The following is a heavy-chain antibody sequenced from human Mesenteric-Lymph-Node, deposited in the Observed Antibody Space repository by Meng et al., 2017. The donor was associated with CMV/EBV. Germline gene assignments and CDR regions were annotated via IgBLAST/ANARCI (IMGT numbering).Heavy chain of an antibody. Sequence: GESLKISCAASGFTFDDYGMSWVRQAPGKGLEWVSYISSSDGTIYYADSVKGRFTISRDNSKNTLYLQMNSLRAEDTAVYYCAKGSWELLIGVFDLWGQGTLVTVSS. CDR2: ISSSDGTI. D-gene: IGHD2-15*01. V-gene: IGHV3-23*01. CDR1: GFTFDDYG. J-gene: IGHJ4*02. CDR3: AKGSWELLIGVFDL.